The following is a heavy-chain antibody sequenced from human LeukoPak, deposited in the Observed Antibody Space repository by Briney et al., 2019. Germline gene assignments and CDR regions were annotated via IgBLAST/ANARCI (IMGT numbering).Heavy chain of an antibody. J-gene: IGHJ4*02. CDR1: GFTFSSYW. V-gene: IGHV3-7*01. CDR3: ARDPRQSHLVYTTGDY. Sequence: PGGSLRLSCEVSGFTFSSYWMSWVRQAPGKGLEWVANMKPDGSEKYYVDSVKGRFTISRDNSKNSLYLQMNRLRAEDTAVYYCARDPRQSHLVYTTGDYWGQGTLVTVSS. CDR2: MKPDGSEK. D-gene: IGHD2-2*02.